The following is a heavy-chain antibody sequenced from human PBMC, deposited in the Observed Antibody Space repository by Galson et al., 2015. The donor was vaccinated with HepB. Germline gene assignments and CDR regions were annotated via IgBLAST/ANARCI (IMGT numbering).Heavy chain of an antibody. CDR2: IYPGDSDT. D-gene: IGHD5-24*01. CDR3: ARHAVEMATMAPFDY. Sequence: QSGAEVKKPGESLKISCKGSGYSFTSYWIGWVRQMPGKGLEWMGIIYPGDSDTRYSPSFQGQVTISADKSISTAYLQWSSLKASDTAMYYCARHAVEMATMAPFDYWGQGTLVTVSS. J-gene: IGHJ4*02. V-gene: IGHV5-51*01. CDR1: GYSFTSYW.